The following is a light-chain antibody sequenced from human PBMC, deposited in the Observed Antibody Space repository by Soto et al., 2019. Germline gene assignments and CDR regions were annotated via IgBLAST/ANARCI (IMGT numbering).Light chain of an antibody. Sequence: EIELTQSPATLSLSPGERATLSCRASQSLSSQLAWYQQKPGQAPRLLIHDASNRATGIPARFSGSGSATDFTLTISSLGPEDFAVYYCQQRSNWPLTFGGGTKVDIK. CDR3: QQRSNWPLT. V-gene: IGKV3-11*01. CDR2: DAS. J-gene: IGKJ4*01. CDR1: QSLSSQ.